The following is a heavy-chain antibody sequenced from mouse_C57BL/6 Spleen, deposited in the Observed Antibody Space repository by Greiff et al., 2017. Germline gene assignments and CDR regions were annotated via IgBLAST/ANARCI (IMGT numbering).Heavy chain of an antibody. V-gene: IGHV1-76*01. D-gene: IGHD2-12*01. Sequence: VQLQESGAELVRPGASVKLSCKASGYTFTDYYINWVKQRPGQGLEWIARIYPGSGNTYYNEKFKGKATLTAEKSSSTAYMQLSSLTSEDSAVYFCARSLLSSYFDYWGQGTTLTVSS. CDR2: IYPGSGNT. J-gene: IGHJ2*01. CDR3: ARSLLSSYFDY. CDR1: GYTFTDYY.